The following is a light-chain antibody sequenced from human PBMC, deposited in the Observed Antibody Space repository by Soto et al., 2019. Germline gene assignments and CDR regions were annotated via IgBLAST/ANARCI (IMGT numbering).Light chain of an antibody. V-gene: IGKV3-20*01. CDR1: QTVSSSF. J-gene: IGKJ1*01. Sequence: EIVLTQSPGTLSLSPGARATLSCRASQTVSSSFLAWYQQKPGQAPRLVIYGASTRATGIPARFSGSGSGTDLTLTISRLEPEDGEVYDGQQYGSSPQTFGQGTKVDIK. CDR3: QQYGSSPQT. CDR2: GAS.